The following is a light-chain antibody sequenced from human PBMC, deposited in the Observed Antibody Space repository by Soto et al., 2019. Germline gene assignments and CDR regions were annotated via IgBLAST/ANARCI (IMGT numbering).Light chain of an antibody. V-gene: IGKV3-15*01. Sequence: IVIPPSPTTPSVSPGERTTLSCRASQSASGNLAWYQQKPGQAPRLLIYGASTRATGIPARFSGSGSGTEFTLTISSLQSEDLAVYYCQQYNNWPLFGQGTKVDIK. CDR2: GAS. J-gene: IGKJ1*01. CDR3: QQYNNWPL. CDR1: QSASGN.